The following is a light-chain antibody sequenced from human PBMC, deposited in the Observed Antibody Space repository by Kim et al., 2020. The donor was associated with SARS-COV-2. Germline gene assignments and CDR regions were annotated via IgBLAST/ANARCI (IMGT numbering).Light chain of an antibody. CDR1: SLRKYY. J-gene: IGLJ2*01. CDR3: NSRDTSHFVI. Sequence: SSELTQDPAVSVALGQTVRITCQGDSLRKYYATWYQQKPGQAPVLLISGKNNRPSGIPDRFSGSSSGNTASLTIAGAQAEDVADYYCNSRDTSHFVIFGGGTKLTVL. V-gene: IGLV3-19*01. CDR2: GKN.